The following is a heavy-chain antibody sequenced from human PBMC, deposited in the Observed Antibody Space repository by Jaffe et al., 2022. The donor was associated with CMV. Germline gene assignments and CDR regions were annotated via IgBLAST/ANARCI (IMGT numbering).Heavy chain of an antibody. D-gene: IGHD3-22*01. CDR1: GFTFTSSA. V-gene: IGHV1-58*01. J-gene: IGHJ6*02. CDR3: AASTYYYDSSGPNFYYYYYGMDV. CDR2: IVVGSGNT. Sequence: QMQLVQSGPEVKKPGTSVKVSCKASGFTFTSSAVQWVRQARGQRLEWIGWIVVGSGNTNYAQKFQERVTITRDMSTSTAYMELSSLRSEDTAVYYCAASTYYYDSSGPNFYYYYYGMDVWGQGTTVTVSS.